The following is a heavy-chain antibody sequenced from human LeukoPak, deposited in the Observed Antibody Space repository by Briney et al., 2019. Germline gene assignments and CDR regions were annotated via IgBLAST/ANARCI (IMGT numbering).Heavy chain of an antibody. CDR3: GKIGYCSGGSCRREYYFDY. CDR2: IYYSGST. V-gene: IGHV4-39*01. CDR1: GGSISSSSYY. Sequence: PSETLSLTRTVSGGSISSSSYYWGWIRQPPGKGLEWIGSIYYSGSTYYNPSLKSRVTISVDTSKNQFSLKLSSVTTADTAVYYCGKIGYCSGGSCRREYYFDYWGYGWLLTVSS. D-gene: IGHD2-15*01. J-gene: IGHJ4*01.